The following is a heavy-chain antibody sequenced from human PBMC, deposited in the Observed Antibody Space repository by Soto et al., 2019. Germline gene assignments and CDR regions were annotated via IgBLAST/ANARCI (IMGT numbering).Heavy chain of an antibody. J-gene: IGHJ5*02. CDR2: MNPNSGNT. V-gene: IGHV1-8*01. CDR3: AKADYDILTGFQSYNWFDP. Sequence: QVQLVQSGAEVKKPGASVKVSCKASGYTFTSYDINWVRQATGQGLEWMGWMNPNSGNTGYAQKFQGRVTMTRNTSISKAYMELSSLRSEDTAVYYCAKADYDILTGFQSYNWFDPWGQGTLVTVSS. CDR1: GYTFTSYD. D-gene: IGHD3-9*01.